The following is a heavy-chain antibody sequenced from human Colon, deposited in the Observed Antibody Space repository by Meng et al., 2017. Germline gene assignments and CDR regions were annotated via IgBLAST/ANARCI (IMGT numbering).Heavy chain of an antibody. CDR1: SGPFSSSNL. CDR2: IYHSGNT. V-gene: IGHV4-4*02. Sequence: QVQVQESGPGLVKPSGTLSLPCTVSSGPFSSSNLWTWVRQPPGKGLEWIGEIYHSGNTNYNPSLKSRVTISVDKSKNQFSLKLNSVTAADTAVYFCARRAPLWFGELASFDSWGQGTLVTSPQ. CDR3: ARRAPLWFGELASFDS. D-gene: IGHD3-10*01. J-gene: IGHJ4*02.